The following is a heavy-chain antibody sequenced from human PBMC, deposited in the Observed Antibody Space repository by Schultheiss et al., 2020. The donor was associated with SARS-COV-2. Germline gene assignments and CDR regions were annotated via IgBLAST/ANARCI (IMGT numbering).Heavy chain of an antibody. CDR2: IYYSGST. CDR1: GGSISSSSYY. V-gene: IGHV4-39*07. J-gene: IGHJ4*02. Sequence: SESLSLTCTVSGGSISSSSYYWGWIRQPPGKGLEWIGSIYYSGSTYYNPSLKSRVTISVDTSKNQFSVKLTSVTAADTAMYFCARVGLAVAGILGCWGQGTLVTVSS. D-gene: IGHD6-19*01. CDR3: ARVGLAVAGILGC.